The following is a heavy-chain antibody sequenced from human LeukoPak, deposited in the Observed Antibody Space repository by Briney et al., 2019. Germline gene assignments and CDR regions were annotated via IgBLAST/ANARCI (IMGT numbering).Heavy chain of an antibody. CDR2: IMVDGSEK. D-gene: IGHD4-23*01. J-gene: IGHJ4*02. V-gene: IGHV3-7*01. CDR3: AREGYGGDSMGLDY. Sequence: GGSLRLSCAASGFTFSSYSMNWVRQAPGKGLEWVANIMVDGSEKHYVDSVKGRFTISRDNAENSLYLQMYSLRAEDTAVYYCAREGYGGDSMGLDYWGQGTLVTVSS. CDR1: GFTFSSYS.